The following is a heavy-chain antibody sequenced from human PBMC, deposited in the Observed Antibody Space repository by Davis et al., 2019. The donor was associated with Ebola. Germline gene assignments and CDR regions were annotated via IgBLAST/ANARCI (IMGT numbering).Heavy chain of an antibody. V-gene: IGHV3-73*01. CDR1: GFTFSASA. Sequence: GESLKTPRAASGFTFSASAMHRVRQASGKGLEWVGRSRSKANSYATGYAASVKGRFTISRDDSKNTAYLQMNSLKTEDTAVYYCTMNIPAAVGGMDVWGQGTTVTVSS. CDR3: TMNIPAAVGGMDV. J-gene: IGHJ6*02. D-gene: IGHD2-2*01. CDR2: SRSKANSYAT.